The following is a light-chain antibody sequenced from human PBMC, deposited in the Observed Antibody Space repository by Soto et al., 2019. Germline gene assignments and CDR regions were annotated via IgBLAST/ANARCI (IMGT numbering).Light chain of an antibody. J-gene: IGKJ1*01. CDR3: QQYNSYPWT. Sequence: DIQMTQSPSTLSASVGDRVTITCRASQTIFRWLAWYRQRPGKAPNLLISDASDLQSGVPSRFSGSGSGAEFTLTIGRLQPDDFATYYCQQYNSYPWTFGQGTKVEF. V-gene: IGKV1-5*01. CDR1: QTIFRW. CDR2: DAS.